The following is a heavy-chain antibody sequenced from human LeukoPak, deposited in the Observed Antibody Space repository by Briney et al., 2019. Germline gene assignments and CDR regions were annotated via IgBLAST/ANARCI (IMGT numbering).Heavy chain of an antibody. D-gene: IGHD6-19*01. J-gene: IGHJ4*02. CDR2: MNPNSGNT. CDR3: ARSNIQWLAYYFDY. Sequence: ASVKVSCKASGYTFTSYDINWVRQATGQGLEWMGWMNPNSGNTGYAQKFQGRVTMTRNTSISTAYMELSSLRSEDTAVYYCARSNIQWLAYYFDYWGQGTLVTVSS. CDR1: GYTFTSYD. V-gene: IGHV1-8*01.